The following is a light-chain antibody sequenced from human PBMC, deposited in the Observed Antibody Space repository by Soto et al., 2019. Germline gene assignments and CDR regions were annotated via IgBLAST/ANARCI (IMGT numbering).Light chain of an antibody. CDR2: GAS. V-gene: IGKV3-20*01. J-gene: IGKJ1*01. CDR3: QQYDISPWT. Sequence: EIVLPQSPGTLSLSPGERATLSCRASQSVSSSYLAWYQQKPGQAPRLLIYGASSRATGIPDRFSGSGSGTDFTLTIIRLEPEDFAVYYCQQYDISPWTFGQGTKVDIK. CDR1: QSVSSSY.